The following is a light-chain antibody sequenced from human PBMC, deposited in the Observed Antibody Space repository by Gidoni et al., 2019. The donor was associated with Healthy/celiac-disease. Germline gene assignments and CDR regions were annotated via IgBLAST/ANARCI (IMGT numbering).Light chain of an antibody. CDR1: QGISSY. Sequence: IQLTQSPSSLSASVGDRVTITCRASQGISSYLASYQQKPGKAPKLLIYAASTLQSGVPSRFSGSGSGTDFTLTISSLQPEDFATYYCQQLNSYPRTFGPGTKVDIK. V-gene: IGKV1-9*01. CDR2: AAS. J-gene: IGKJ3*01. CDR3: QQLNSYPRT.